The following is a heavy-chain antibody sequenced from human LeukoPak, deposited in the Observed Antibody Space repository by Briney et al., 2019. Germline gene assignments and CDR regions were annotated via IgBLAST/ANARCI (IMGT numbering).Heavy chain of an antibody. CDR2: ISSSSSYI. D-gene: IGHD6-13*01. CDR1: GFTFSSYS. J-gene: IGHJ5*02. Sequence: GGSLRLSCAASGFTFSSYSMNWVRQAPGKGLKWVSSISSSSSYIYYADSVKGRFTISRDNAKNSLYLQMNSLRAEDTAVYYCATLTAANNWFDPWGQGTLVTVSS. V-gene: IGHV3-21*01. CDR3: ATLTAANNWFDP.